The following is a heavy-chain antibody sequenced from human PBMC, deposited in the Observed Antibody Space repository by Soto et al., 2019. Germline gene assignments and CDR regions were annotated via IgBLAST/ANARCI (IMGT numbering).Heavy chain of an antibody. J-gene: IGHJ6*02. CDR3: TRHEYGVRGVIYPYYHYYGMDV. D-gene: IGHD3-10*01. Sequence: GGSLRLSCAASGFTFSSYNMHWVRQASGKGLEWVGRIRSKANSYATAYAASVKGRFTISRDDSKNTAYLQMNSLKTEDTAVYYCTRHEYGVRGVIYPYYHYYGMDVWGQGTTVTVSS. CDR2: IRSKANSYAT. CDR1: GFTFSSYN. V-gene: IGHV3-73*01.